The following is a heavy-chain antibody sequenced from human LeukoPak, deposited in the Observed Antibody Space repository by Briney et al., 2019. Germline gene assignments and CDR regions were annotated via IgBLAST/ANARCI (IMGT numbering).Heavy chain of an antibody. CDR3: ATSRDAEMATLDY. CDR1: GFTFSSYA. CDR2: ISSIGGGT. V-gene: IGHV3-64*01. Sequence: GGSLRLSCAASGFTFSSYAMNWVRQAPGKGLEYVSGISSIGGGTYYANSVKGRFTISRDNSKNTLYLQMGSLRVEDMALYYCATSRDAEMATLDYWGQGTLVTVSS. J-gene: IGHJ4*02. D-gene: IGHD5-24*01.